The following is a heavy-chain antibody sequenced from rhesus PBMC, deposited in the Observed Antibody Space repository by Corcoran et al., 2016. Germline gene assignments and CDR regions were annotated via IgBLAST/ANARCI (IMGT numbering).Heavy chain of an antibody. Sequence: QVQLEESGPGLVKPSETLSLTCAVSGGSISGYYWTWIRQPPGKGLEWIGYISGSSGSTYYNPSLKSRVTISKDTSKNQFSLKLSSVTATDTAVYYCATGVSVYYYSLDVWGRGVLVTVSS. V-gene: IGHV4S5*01. J-gene: IGHJ5-2*02. CDR3: ATGVSVYYYSLDV. D-gene: IGHD3-16*01. CDR2: ISGSSGST. CDR1: GGSISGYY.